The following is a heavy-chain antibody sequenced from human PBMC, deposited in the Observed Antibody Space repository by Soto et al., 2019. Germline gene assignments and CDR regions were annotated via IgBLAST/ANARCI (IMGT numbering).Heavy chain of an antibody. CDR2: IYYSGST. CDR3: ARDRGVSSGPTRGYAFNI. Sequence: TSETLSLTCTVSGGSLSSYYWSWIRQPPGKGLEWIGYIYYSGSTDYNPSLKSRVTISVDTSKNQFSLKLNSVTAADTAVYYCARDRGVSSGPTRGYAFNIWGPGTMVTVSS. V-gene: IGHV4-59*01. D-gene: IGHD3-22*01. J-gene: IGHJ3*02. CDR1: GGSLSSYY.